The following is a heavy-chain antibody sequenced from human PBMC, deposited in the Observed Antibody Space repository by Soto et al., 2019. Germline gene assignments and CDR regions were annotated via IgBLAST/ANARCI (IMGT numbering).Heavy chain of an antibody. CDR3: AKGVGEYSSTWGLKGDVS. J-gene: IGHJ5*02. Sequence: EVQLLESGGGLVQPGGSLRLSCAASGFTFKNQAMSWVRQFHGRGLQWVSAISGGSDTTNYADPVKGRFTTSRDNSKNAMYRQMNSLRAEDSSVYYCAKGVGEYSSTWGLKGDVSWGQGTLVTVSS. D-gene: IGHD6-13*01. CDR2: ISGGSDTT. CDR1: GFTFKNQA. V-gene: IGHV3-23*01.